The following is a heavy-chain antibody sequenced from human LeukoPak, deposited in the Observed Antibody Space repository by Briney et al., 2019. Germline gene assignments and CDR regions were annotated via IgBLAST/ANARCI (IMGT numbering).Heavy chain of an antibody. CDR2: IYYSGST. CDR1: GGSISSYY. D-gene: IGHD3-3*01. J-gene: IGHJ5*02. Sequence: SETLSLTCTVSGGSISSYYWSWIRQPPGKGLEWIGYIYYSGSTNYNPSLKSRVTISVDTSKNQFSLKLSSVTAADTAVYYCARLRITIFGVALYNWFDPWGQGTLVTVSS. V-gene: IGHV4-59*08. CDR3: ARLRITIFGVALYNWFDP.